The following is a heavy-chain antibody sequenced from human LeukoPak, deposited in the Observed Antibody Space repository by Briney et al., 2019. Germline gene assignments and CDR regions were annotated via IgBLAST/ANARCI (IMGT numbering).Heavy chain of an antibody. J-gene: IGHJ6*03. D-gene: IGHD3-10*01. Sequence: GGSLRLSCAASGFTFDDYGMSWVRQAPGKGLEWVSVIYSGGSTHYADSVKGRFTISRDNSKNTLYLQMNSLRAEDTAVYYCARVYYGSGSLHYYYYYMDVWGKGTTVTISS. CDR3: ARVYYGSGSLHYYYYYMDV. CDR1: GFTFDDYG. CDR2: IYSGGST. V-gene: IGHV3-53*01.